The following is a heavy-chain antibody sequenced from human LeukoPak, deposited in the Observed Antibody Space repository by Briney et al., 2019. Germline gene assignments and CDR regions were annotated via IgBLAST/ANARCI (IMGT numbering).Heavy chain of an antibody. CDR1: GYTFTDYW. D-gene: IGHD6-19*01. CDR2: IYPGDSDT. V-gene: IGHV5-51*01. CDR3: ARHAAYSSGWSFDC. J-gene: IGHJ4*02. Sequence: GESLKISCKGSGYTFTDYWIGWVRQIPGKGLEWMWIIYPGDSDTTCSPSFQGQVSISADKSINTAYLQWSSLKASDTAIYYCARHAAYSSGWSFDCWGQGTLVTVSS.